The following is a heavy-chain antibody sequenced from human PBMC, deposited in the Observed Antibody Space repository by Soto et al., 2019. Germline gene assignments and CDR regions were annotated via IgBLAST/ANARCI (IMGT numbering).Heavy chain of an antibody. CDR1: GFSLTSYA. J-gene: IGHJ4*02. V-gene: IGHV3-23*01. Sequence: GGSLRLSCAVSGFSLTSYALTWVRQPPGKGLEWVSSISGSDGGTYYADSVKGRFTLSRDNSKNMLYLQMNSLRAEDTAIYFCAKERGYGANTYYFDSWGQGTLVTVSS. CDR2: ISGSDGGT. D-gene: IGHD4-17*01. CDR3: AKERGYGANTYYFDS.